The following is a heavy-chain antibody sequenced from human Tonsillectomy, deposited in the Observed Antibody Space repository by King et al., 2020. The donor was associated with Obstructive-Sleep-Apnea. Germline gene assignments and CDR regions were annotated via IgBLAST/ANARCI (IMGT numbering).Heavy chain of an antibody. J-gene: IGHJ3*02. CDR3: AKGGYDSSGYSARDDAFDI. Sequence: VQLVESGGGLVQPGGSLRLSCAASGFTFSSYAMSWVRQAPGKGLEWVSAISGSGGSTYYADSVKGRFTISRDNSKNTLYLQMNSLRAEDTAVYYCAKGGYDSSGYSARDDAFDIWGHGTMVTVSS. CDR2: ISGSGGST. CDR1: GFTFSSYA. D-gene: IGHD3-22*01. V-gene: IGHV3-23*04.